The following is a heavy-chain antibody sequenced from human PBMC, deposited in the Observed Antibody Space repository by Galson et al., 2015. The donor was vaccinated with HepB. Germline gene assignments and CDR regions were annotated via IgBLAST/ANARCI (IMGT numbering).Heavy chain of an antibody. CDR3: ARDKYRGEMATKIERISYFDY. V-gene: IGHV1-3*01. Sequence: SVKFSCKASGYTFTNYAMHWLRQAPGQRLEWMGWINAANGNTKYSQKFQGRVTITRDTSASTAYMELSSVTAADTAVYYCARDKYRGEMATKIERISYFDYWGQGTLVTVSS. J-gene: IGHJ4*02. D-gene: IGHD5-24*01. CDR2: INAANGNT. CDR1: GYTFTNYA.